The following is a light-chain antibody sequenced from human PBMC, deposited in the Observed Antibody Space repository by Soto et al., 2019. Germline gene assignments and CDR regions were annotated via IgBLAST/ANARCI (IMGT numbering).Light chain of an antibody. CDR2: GTS. CDR3: QQYAGSLWT. J-gene: IGKJ1*01. Sequence: EIVLTQSPGTLSLSPGERATLSCRASQSVNSRYLAWYQQKPGQAPRLLIYGTSNRATGIPDRFSGSGSRTDFTLTIIRLESEDVAVYYCQQYAGSLWTFGQGTKVEIK. CDR1: QSVNSRY. V-gene: IGKV3-20*01.